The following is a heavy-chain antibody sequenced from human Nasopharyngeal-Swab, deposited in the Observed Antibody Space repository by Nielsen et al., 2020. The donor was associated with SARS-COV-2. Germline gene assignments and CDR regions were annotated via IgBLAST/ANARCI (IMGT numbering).Heavy chain of an antibody. CDR2: LNFDGSTT. D-gene: IGHD2-15*01. CDR1: GFTFSAYW. CDR3: VRGVVPGDAAAFDP. V-gene: IGHV3-74*01. J-gene: IGHJ3*01. Sequence: GESLKISCAASGFTFSAYWMHWVRQAPGKELVWVSRLNFDGSTTDYADSAKGRFTISRDNAKSTLYLQMNSLRVDDTAVYYCVRGVVPGDAAAFDPWGQGTMVTVSS.